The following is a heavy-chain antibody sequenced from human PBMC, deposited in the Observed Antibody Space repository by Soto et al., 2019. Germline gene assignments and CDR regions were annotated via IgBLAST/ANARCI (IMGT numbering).Heavy chain of an antibody. Sequence: QVQLEESGGGVVQPGTSLRLSCAASGFTFNAYSMHWVRQAPGKGLEWVAVMSYDGHHEYYVDSVKGRFTISRDNPKNAVFQQMNCLTVEDTAVYVCAKDRAGLAGRGRSYFDYGKDSWGQGTPVIVS. V-gene: IGHV3-30*04. J-gene: IGHJ4*02. CDR3: AKDRAGLAGRGRSYFDYGKDS. CDR2: MSYDGHHE. CDR1: GFTFNAYS. D-gene: IGHD3-16*01.